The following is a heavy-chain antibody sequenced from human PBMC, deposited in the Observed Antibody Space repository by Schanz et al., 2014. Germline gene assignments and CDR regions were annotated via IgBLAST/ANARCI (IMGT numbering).Heavy chain of an antibody. D-gene: IGHD2-8*01. Sequence: EAHLVESGGGLIQRGESLRLSCSASGFSFSSYSMNWVRQAPGKGLEWLSYIDGKSTTVYYADSVKGRFTVSRANARTSLYLHMNTLRAEDTAVYFCARDGVRFYHIYYMDVWGKGTPVTFSS. V-gene: IGHV3-48*01. CDR2: IDGKSTTV. J-gene: IGHJ6*03. CDR3: ARDGVRFYHIYYMDV. CDR1: GFSFSSYS.